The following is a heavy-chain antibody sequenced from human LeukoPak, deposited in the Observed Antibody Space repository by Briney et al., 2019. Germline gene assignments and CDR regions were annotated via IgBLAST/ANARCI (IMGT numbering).Heavy chain of an antibody. V-gene: IGHV3-23*01. CDR2: ISGSGGST. Sequence: PGGSLRLSCAASGFTFSSYAMSWVRQAPGKGLEWVSAISGSGGSTYYADSVKGRFTISRDNSTNTLYLQMNSLRAQDTAVYYCATSPRGWYYFDYWGQGTLVTVSS. CDR3: ATSPRGWYYFDY. CDR1: GFTFSSYA. D-gene: IGHD2-15*01. J-gene: IGHJ4*02.